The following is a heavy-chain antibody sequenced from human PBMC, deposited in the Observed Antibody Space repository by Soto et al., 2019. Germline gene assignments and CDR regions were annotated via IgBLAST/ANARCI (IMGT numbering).Heavy chain of an antibody. CDR2: FFINGNT. V-gene: IGHV4-30-4*01. Sequence: SETLSLTCTVSGGSISSGDYYWSWIRQPPGKGLEWIASFFINGNTYYKPSLKNRVNISVDTSKNQLSLKLNSVTAADTDVYNCAREVGELDYSSSSDAFDIWGQGTMVTVSS. D-gene: IGHD6-6*01. CDR1: GGSISSGDYY. J-gene: IGHJ3*02. CDR3: AREVGELDYSSSSDAFDI.